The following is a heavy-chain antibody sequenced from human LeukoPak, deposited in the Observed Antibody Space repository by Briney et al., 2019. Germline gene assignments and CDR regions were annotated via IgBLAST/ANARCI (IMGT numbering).Heavy chain of an antibody. D-gene: IGHD3-16*01. CDR2: IRDKTHSYTT. J-gene: IGHJ6*02. V-gene: IGHV3-72*01. Sequence: GGSLRLSCAASGFIFSDHYMDWVRQAPGNGLEWVGSIRDKTHSYTTEYAASVKGRFTISRDDSKNSLYLQMNSLKTEDTALYYCVRGDSGATVPNYGMDVWGQGTTVTVSS. CDR3: VRGDSGATVPNYGMDV. CDR1: GFIFSDHY.